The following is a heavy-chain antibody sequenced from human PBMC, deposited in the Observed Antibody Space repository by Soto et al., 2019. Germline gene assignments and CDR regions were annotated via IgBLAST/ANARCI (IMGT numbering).Heavy chain of an antibody. Sequence: QVQLVQSGAEVKKPGASVKVSCKASGYTFTSYFITWVRQAPGQGLEWMGWISAYNGNTNYAQMLQSRVTMTTDTSTATAYKELRSLRSDDTAVYYCARQNYYTGMDVWGQGTTVTVSS. CDR1: GYTFTSYF. V-gene: IGHV1-18*01. CDR3: ARQNYYTGMDV. CDR2: ISAYNGNT. J-gene: IGHJ6*02.